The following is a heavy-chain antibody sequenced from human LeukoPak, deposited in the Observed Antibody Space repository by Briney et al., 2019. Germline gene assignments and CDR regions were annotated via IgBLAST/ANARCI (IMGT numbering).Heavy chain of an antibody. Sequence: SETLSLTCSVSGDSISHYYWSWIRQSAGKGLEWIGRIYTSGSTNYNPSLKSRVTISVDTSKNQFSLKLSSVTAADTAVYYCARDTTSYYYYYYMDVWGKGTTVTISS. CDR1: GDSISHYY. CDR3: ARDTTSYYYYYYMDV. V-gene: IGHV4-4*07. J-gene: IGHJ6*03. D-gene: IGHD1-1*01. CDR2: IYTSGST.